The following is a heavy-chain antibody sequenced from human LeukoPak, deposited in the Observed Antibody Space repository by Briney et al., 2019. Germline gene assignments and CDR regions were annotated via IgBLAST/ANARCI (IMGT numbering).Heavy chain of an antibody. CDR1: GFTFSSYG. V-gene: IGHV3-33*01. CDR2: IWYEGSNK. Sequence: GGSLRLSCAASGFTFSSYGMHWVRQAPGKGLEWVAVIWYEGSNKYYADSVKGRFTISRDNSKNTLYLQMNSLRAEDTAVYYCARDSYCSGGSCYYYGMDVWGQGTTVTVSS. J-gene: IGHJ6*02. CDR3: ARDSYCSGGSCYYYGMDV. D-gene: IGHD2-15*01.